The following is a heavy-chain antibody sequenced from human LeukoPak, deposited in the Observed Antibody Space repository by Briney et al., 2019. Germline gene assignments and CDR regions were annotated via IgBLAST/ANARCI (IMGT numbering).Heavy chain of an antibody. Sequence: PSETLSLTCTVSGGSIRSYWSWIRQPAGKGLEWIGTIYYSGSTYYNPSLTSRVTISVDTSKNQFSLKLSSVTAADTAVYYCARHKDYYYSYMDVWGKGTTVTISS. V-gene: IGHV4-39*01. CDR1: GGSIRSY. CDR2: IYYSGST. J-gene: IGHJ6*03. CDR3: ARHKDYYYSYMDV.